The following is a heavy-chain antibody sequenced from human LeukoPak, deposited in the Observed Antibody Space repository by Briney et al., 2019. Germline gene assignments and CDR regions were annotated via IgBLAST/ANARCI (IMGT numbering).Heavy chain of an antibody. V-gene: IGHV1-69*06. CDR3: ALGSGGSSGYPDAFDI. CDR2: IIPIFGTT. Sequence: ASVKVSCKASGGTFNSYAISWVRQAPGQGLEWMGGIIPIFGTTNYARKFRGRVTLTADKSTRTAYMELSSLRSEDTAVYYCALGSGGSSGYPDAFDIWGQGTMVTVSS. J-gene: IGHJ3*02. D-gene: IGHD3-22*01. CDR1: GGTFNSYA.